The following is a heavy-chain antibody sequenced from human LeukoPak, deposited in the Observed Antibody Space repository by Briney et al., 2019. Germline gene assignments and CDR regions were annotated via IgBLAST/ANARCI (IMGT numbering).Heavy chain of an antibody. J-gene: IGHJ3*02. CDR3: AREKDEDAFDI. Sequence: ASVKVSCKASGHTFTGYYMQWVRQAPGQGLEWMGIINPSGGSTSYAQKFQGRVTMTRDTSTSTVYMELSSLRSEDTAVYYCAREKDEDAFDIWGQGTMVTVSS. CDR1: GHTFTGYY. CDR2: INPSGGST. V-gene: IGHV1-46*01. D-gene: IGHD5-24*01.